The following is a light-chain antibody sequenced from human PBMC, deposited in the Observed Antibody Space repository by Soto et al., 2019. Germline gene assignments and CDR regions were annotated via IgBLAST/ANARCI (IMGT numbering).Light chain of an antibody. J-gene: IGKJ5*01. Sequence: EIVMTQSPATLSVSPGERATLSCRASQSVSIKLAWYQQKPGQAPRLLIYDTSTRATGIPARFSGSGSGTDFTLTISSLQSEDFAVYDCQQYNNWPPITFGQGTRLEIK. V-gene: IGKV3-15*01. CDR2: DTS. CDR1: QSVSIK. CDR3: QQYNNWPPIT.